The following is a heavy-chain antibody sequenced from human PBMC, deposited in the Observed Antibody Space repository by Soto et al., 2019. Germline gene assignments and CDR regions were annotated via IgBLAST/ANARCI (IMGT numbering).Heavy chain of an antibody. CDR1: GYSFTSYW. D-gene: IGHD3-10*01. Sequence: EVQLVQSGAEVKKPGESLKISCKGSGYSFTSYWIGWVRQMPGKGLEGMGIIYPGDSDTRYSPSFQGQVTISADKSISTAYLQWSSLKASDTAKYYCARAMIRGNNYYGMDVWGQGTTVTVSS. CDR3: ARAMIRGNNYYGMDV. CDR2: IYPGDSDT. V-gene: IGHV5-51*03. J-gene: IGHJ6*02.